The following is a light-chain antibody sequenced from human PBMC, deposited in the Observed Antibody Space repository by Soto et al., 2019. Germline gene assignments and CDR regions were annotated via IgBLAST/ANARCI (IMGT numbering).Light chain of an antibody. CDR3: QQSYSTPSIT. J-gene: IGKJ5*01. Sequence: DIQMTQSPSTLSASVGDRVTITCRASQSISSYLNWYPQKPGKAPKLLIYAASSLQSGVPSRFSGSGSGTDFTLTISSLQPEDFATYYCQQSYSTPSITFGQGTRLEIK. CDR2: AAS. CDR1: QSISSY. V-gene: IGKV1-39*01.